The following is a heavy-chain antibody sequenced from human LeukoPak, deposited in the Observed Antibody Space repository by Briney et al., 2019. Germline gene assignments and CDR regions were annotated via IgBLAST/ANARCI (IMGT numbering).Heavy chain of an antibody. CDR2: IYHSGST. J-gene: IGHJ2*01. CDR1: GGSISSGGYS. V-gene: IGHV4-30-2*01. CDR3: ARENSHYYDSSGYNPWYFDL. D-gene: IGHD3-22*01. Sequence: PSETLSLTCAVSGGSISSGGYSWSWIRQPPGKGLEWIGYIYHSGSTYYNPSLKSRVTISVDRSKNQFSLKLSSVTAADTAVYYCARENSHYYDSSGYNPWYFDLWGRGTLVTVSS.